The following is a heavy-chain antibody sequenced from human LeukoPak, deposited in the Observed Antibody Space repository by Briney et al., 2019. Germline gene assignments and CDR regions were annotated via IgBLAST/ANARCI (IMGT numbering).Heavy chain of an antibody. V-gene: IGHV3-23*01. D-gene: IGHD1-26*01. J-gene: IGHJ6*03. Sequence: PGGTLRLSCAASGFTFSSYGMSWVRQAPGKGLEWVSAISGSGGSTYYADSVKGRFTISRDNSKNTLYLQMNSLRAEDTAVYYCAKDGMWGATTAYYYMDVWGKGTTVNVSS. CDR2: ISGSGGST. CDR1: GFTFSSYG. CDR3: AKDGMWGATTAYYYMDV.